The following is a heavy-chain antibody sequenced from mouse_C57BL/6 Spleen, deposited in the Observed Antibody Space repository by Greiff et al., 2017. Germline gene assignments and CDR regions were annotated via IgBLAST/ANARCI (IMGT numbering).Heavy chain of an antibody. CDR3: ARGGMVTTGERYFDV. CDR1: GYSFTDYN. V-gene: IGHV1-39*01. CDR2: INPNYGTT. D-gene: IGHD2-2*01. J-gene: IGHJ1*03. Sequence: EVQLVESGPELVKPGASVKISCKASGYSFTDYNMNWVKQSNGTSLEWIGVINPNYGTTSYNQKFKGKATLTVDQSSSTAYMQLNSLTSEDSAVYYCARGGMVTTGERYFDVWGTGTTVTVSS.